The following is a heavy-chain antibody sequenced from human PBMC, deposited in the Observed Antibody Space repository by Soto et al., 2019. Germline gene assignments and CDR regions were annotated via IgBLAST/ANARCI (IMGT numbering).Heavy chain of an antibody. Sequence: QVQLQESGPGLVKASQTLSLICSVSGESISSGGYYWSWIRHHPGKGLEWIGYIYDSESAYYNPYVKSRVTISMDTSKNHFAMKLSSVTAADTAVYYCARASSSSSAADYWGQGPLIPVSS. CDR2: IYDSESA. V-gene: IGHV4-31*03. J-gene: IGHJ4*02. CDR3: ARASSSSSAADY. D-gene: IGHD6-6*01. CDR1: GESISSGGYY.